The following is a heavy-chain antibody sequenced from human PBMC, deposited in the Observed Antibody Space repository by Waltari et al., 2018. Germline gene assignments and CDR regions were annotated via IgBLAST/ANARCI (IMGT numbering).Heavy chain of an antibody. Sequence: EVQLVESGGGLVQPGGSLRLSCAASGFTFSSYAMRWVRQATGEGLVWVSAISGSGGSTYSADSVKGRFTISRDNSKNTLYLQMNSLRAEDTAVYYCAKDPTGWVIAVATGFGYMDVWGKGTTVTVSS. CDR1: GFTFSSYA. J-gene: IGHJ6*03. CDR2: ISGSGGST. D-gene: IGHD6-19*01. CDR3: AKDPTGWVIAVATGFGYMDV. V-gene: IGHV3-23*04.